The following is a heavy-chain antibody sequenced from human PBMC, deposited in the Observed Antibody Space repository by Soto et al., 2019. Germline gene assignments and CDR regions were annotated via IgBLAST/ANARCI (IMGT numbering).Heavy chain of an antibody. V-gene: IGHV4-59*01. CDR3: AREEDCSSTSCYVRGAFDI. D-gene: IGHD2-2*01. Sequence: SETLSLTCTVSGGSISSYYWSWIRQPPGKGLEWIGYIYYSGSTNYNPSLKSRVTISVDTSKNQFSLKLSSVTAADTAVYYCAREEDCSSTSCYVRGAFDIWGQGTMVT. CDR1: GGSISSYY. J-gene: IGHJ3*02. CDR2: IYYSGST.